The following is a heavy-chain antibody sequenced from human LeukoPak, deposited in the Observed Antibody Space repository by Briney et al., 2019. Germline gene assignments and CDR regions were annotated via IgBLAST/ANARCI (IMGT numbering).Heavy chain of an antibody. CDR3: AKDPGYSSGWYYFDY. Sequence: GGSLRLSCAASGFTVSTNYMSWVRQAPGKGLEWVSTIYSGGSTYYADSVKGRFTISRDNSKNTLYLQMNSLRAEDTAVYYCAKDPGYSSGWYYFDYWGQGTLVTVSS. D-gene: IGHD6-19*01. CDR2: IYSGGST. V-gene: IGHV3-66*01. CDR1: GFTVSTNY. J-gene: IGHJ4*02.